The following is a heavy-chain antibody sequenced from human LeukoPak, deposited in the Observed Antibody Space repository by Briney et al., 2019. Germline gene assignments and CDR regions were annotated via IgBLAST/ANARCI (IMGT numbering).Heavy chain of an antibody. J-gene: IGHJ4*02. D-gene: IGHD4-11*01. CDR1: GFTFSSCG. CDR3: AKDHRRPKGGLQSDY. V-gene: IGHV3-30*02. Sequence: GGSLRLSCAASGFTFSSCGMHWVHQAPGKGLEWVAFIRYDGSNKYYADSVKGRFTISRDNSKNTLYLQMNSLRAEDTAVYYCAKDHRRPKGGLQSDYWGQGTLVTVSS. CDR2: IRYDGSNK.